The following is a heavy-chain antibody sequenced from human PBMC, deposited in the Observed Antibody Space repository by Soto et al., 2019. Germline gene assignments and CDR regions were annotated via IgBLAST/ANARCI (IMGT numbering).Heavy chain of an antibody. CDR3: AREPPYYYDSSGYPD. J-gene: IGHJ4*02. Sequence: PGGSLRLSCAASGFTFSSYSMNWVRQAPGKGLEWVSSISSSSSYIYYADSVKGRFTISRDNAKNSLYLQMNSLGAEDTAVYYCAREPPYYYDSSGYPDWGQGTLVTVSS. CDR2: ISSSSSYI. V-gene: IGHV3-21*01. D-gene: IGHD3-22*01. CDR1: GFTFSSYS.